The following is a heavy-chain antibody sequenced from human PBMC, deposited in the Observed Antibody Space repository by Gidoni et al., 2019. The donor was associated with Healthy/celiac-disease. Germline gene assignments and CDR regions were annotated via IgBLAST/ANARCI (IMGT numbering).Heavy chain of an antibody. CDR3: ASSGLLATIYY. CDR2: INHSGST. J-gene: IGHJ4*02. V-gene: IGHV4-34*01. D-gene: IGHD5-12*01. CDR1: GGSFSGYY. Sequence: QVQLQQWRAGLLKPSETLSLTCAVYGGSFSGYYWSWTRQPPGKGRELIGEINHSGSTNYNPSLKSRVTISVDTSKNQFSLKLSSVTAADTAVYYCASSGLLATIYYWGQGTLVTVSS.